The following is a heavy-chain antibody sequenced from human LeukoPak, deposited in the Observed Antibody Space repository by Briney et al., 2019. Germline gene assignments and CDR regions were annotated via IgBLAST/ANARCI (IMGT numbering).Heavy chain of an antibody. D-gene: IGHD2-2*02. CDR1: GGSISSYY. V-gene: IGHV4-59*01. J-gene: IGHJ5*02. Sequence: SETLSLTCTVSGGSISSYYWSWIRQPPGKGLEWIGYVSYTGSTNYNPSLKSRVSISIDMSKNQFSLKLTSVTAADTAVYYCARMRCSTTTCYIRWFDPWGQGTLVTVSS. CDR3: ARMRCSTTTCYIRWFDP. CDR2: VSYTGST.